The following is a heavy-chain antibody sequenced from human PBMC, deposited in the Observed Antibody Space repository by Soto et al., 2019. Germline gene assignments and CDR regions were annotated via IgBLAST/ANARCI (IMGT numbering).Heavy chain of an antibody. CDR1: GDTISTGGYS. J-gene: IGHJ4*02. V-gene: IGHV4-30-2*01. D-gene: IGHD1-26*01. CDR3: ARESGGLFGAFDY. Sequence: SETLSLTCGVSGDTISTGGYSWAWIRQPPGKALEWIGHTYHSGNPYYNPSLKSRVIISVDRSKNQFSLKVSSVTAADTAVYYCARESGGLFGAFDYWGRGILVTVS. CDR2: TYHSGNP.